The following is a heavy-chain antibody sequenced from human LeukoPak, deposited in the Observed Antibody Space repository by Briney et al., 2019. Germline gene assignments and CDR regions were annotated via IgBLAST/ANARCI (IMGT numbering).Heavy chain of an antibody. D-gene: IGHD5-12*01. Sequence: PGGSVRLSCAASGFTFREYSMSWVRQAPGKGLEWVSNMRADGRDTYYTDSVKGRFNISRDNSQNTLYLQMNSLSAEDAAVYYCAKGGYTTWFDPWGQGTLVTVSS. CDR1: GFTFREYS. CDR2: MRADGRDT. CDR3: AKGGYTTWFDP. V-gene: IGHV3-23*01. J-gene: IGHJ5*02.